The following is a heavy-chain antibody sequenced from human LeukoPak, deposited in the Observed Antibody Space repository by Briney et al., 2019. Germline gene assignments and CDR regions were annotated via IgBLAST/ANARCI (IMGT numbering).Heavy chain of an antibody. CDR1: GYTFTSYE. J-gene: IGHJ5*02. CDR3: ARQGYCSGGSSYEWFDP. Sequence: GASVKVSCKASGYTFTSYEINCGRQATGQGLEWMGWMNPNSVNTGYAQKLHGRVTMTRNTPISTAYMELSSLRSEDTAVYYSARQGYCSGGSSYEWFDPWGQGTLVTVSS. D-gene: IGHD2-15*01. V-gene: IGHV1-8*01. CDR2: MNPNSVNT.